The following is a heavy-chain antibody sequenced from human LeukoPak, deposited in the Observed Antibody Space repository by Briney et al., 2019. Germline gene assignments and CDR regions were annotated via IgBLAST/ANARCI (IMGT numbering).Heavy chain of an antibody. J-gene: IGHJ4*02. CDR1: GGSFSGYY. Sequence: SETLSLTCAVYGGSFSGYYWSWIRQPPGKGLEWIGEINHSGSTNYNPSLKSRVTISVDTSKNQFSLKLSSVTAADTAVYYCARGGLKGHTFDYWGQGTLVTVSS. V-gene: IGHV4-34*01. CDR2: INHSGST. D-gene: IGHD3-16*01. CDR3: ARGGLKGHTFDY.